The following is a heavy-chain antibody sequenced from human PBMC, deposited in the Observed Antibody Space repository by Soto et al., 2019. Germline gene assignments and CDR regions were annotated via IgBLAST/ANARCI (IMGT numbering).Heavy chain of an antibody. Sequence: QITLKESGPTLVKPTQTLTLTCTFSGFSLTTSGVGVGWIRQPPGKALEWLALIYWDDDKRYSPSLKTRITNTKDTSKNQVVLTMTNIDPVDTGTYYCARVREGYRSGWPYYWGQGTLVTVSS. CDR1: GFSLTTSGVG. CDR3: ARVREGYRSGWPYY. V-gene: IGHV2-5*02. J-gene: IGHJ4*02. CDR2: IYWDDDK. D-gene: IGHD6-19*01.